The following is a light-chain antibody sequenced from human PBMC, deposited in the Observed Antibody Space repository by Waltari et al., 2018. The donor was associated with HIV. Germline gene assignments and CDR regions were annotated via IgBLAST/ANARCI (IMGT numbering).Light chain of an antibody. Sequence: QSVLTQPPSVSAAPGQKVTISCSGSSSNIGNNYVSWYQQIPGRAPRLVMYERNDRLSGIPDRFSGSKSGTSATLGITGPQTGDEADYYCGTWDSSLSAVVFGGGTKLTVL. V-gene: IGLV1-51*02. CDR2: ERN. CDR1: SSNIGNNY. J-gene: IGLJ2*01. CDR3: GTWDSSLSAVV.